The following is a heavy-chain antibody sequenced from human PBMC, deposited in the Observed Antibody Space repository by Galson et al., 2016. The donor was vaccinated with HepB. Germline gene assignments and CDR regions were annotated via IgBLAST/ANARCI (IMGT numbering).Heavy chain of an antibody. CDR1: GYTFTRHY. CDR3: ARGAAVAASRYGLDI. V-gene: IGHV1-46*01. Sequence: SVKVSCKASGYTFTRHYMHWVRQAPGQGLEWMGLINPTGTATTYAQKFQGRVTMTRDTSTSTVYMELSSLRSDDTAVYYCARGAAVAASRYGLDIWDQGATVIVSS. D-gene: IGHD6-19*01. J-gene: IGHJ6*02. CDR2: INPTGTAT.